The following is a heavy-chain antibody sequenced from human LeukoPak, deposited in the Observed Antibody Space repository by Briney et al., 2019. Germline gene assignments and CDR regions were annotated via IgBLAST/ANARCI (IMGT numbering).Heavy chain of an antibody. J-gene: IGHJ3*02. Sequence: SETLSLTCSVSGDSIDTYYWSWIRQPPGNGLEWLGYIFYSGSTNYNPSLKSRVTLSVDTSKNQFSLKLSSVTAADTALYYCARQFRDYYDSSGYYGAFDMWGRGTMVTVSS. CDR3: ARQFRDYYDSSGYYGAFDM. CDR2: IFYSGST. V-gene: IGHV4-59*08. D-gene: IGHD3-22*01. CDR1: GDSIDTYY.